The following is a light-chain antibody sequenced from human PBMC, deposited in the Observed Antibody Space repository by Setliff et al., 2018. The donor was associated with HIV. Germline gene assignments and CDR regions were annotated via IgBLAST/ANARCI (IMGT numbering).Light chain of an antibody. V-gene: IGLV2-23*02. Sequence: QSALAQPPSVSGSPGQSIIISCTGTTSDIGSYNRVSWYQQRPGTAPKLMIYEVTRRPSGVSSRFSGSKSGNTASLTISGLQAEDEADYYCCSYADTSTYVFGTGTKVTVL. CDR3: CSYADTSTYV. CDR1: TSDIGSYNR. J-gene: IGLJ1*01. CDR2: EVT.